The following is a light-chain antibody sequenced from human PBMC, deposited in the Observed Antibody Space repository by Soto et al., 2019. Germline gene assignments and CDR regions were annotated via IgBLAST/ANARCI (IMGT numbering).Light chain of an antibody. CDR2: SNN. CDR1: NSNIGSHT. Sequence: QSVLTQPPSASGTPGQRVTISCSGRNSNIGSHTVNWYQQLPGTAPKLLMYSNNQRPSGVPDRFSGSKSGTSASLAISGLQSEDEADYYCSVWDDSLNGWVFGGGTKLTVL. CDR3: SVWDDSLNGWV. J-gene: IGLJ3*02. V-gene: IGLV1-44*01.